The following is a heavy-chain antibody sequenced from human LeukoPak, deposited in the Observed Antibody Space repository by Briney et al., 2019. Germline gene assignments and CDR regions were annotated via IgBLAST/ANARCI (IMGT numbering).Heavy chain of an antibody. CDR2: IYDRGPA. CDR1: GGAIASGGYS. Sequence: PSETLSLTCTVSGGAIASGGYSWNWIRQSPGKGLEWIGCIYDRGPAYYNPSLKSRFTISVDTSKNQFSLKLSSVTAAGTAVYYCARHSRRSYGGINWFDPWGQGTLVTVSS. D-gene: IGHD1-26*01. CDR3: ARHSRRSYGGINWFDP. J-gene: IGHJ5*02. V-gene: IGHV4-30-2*06.